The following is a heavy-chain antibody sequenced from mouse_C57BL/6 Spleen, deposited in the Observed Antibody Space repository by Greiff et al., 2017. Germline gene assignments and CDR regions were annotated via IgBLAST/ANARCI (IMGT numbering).Heavy chain of an antibody. V-gene: IGHV6-6*01. CDR1: GFTFSDAW. CDR2: IRNKANNPAT. D-gene: IGHD2-3*01. CDR3: TVGYYWFAY. Sequence: EVKLVESGGGLVQPGGSMKLSCAASGFTFSDAWMDWVRQSPEKGLEWVAEIRNKANNPATYYAESVKGRFTISRDYSNSSVYLQMNSLRAEDTGIYYCTVGYYWFAYWGQGTLVTVSA. J-gene: IGHJ3*01.